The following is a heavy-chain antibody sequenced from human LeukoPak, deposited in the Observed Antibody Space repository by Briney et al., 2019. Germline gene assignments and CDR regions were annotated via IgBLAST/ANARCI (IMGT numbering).Heavy chain of an antibody. D-gene: IGHD3-10*01. CDR1: GYTFTIYD. Sequence: VASVKVSCKASGYTFTIYDISWVRQATGQGLEWMGWMNPNSGNAGYAQRFQGRVTMTRNNSISTAYMELTSLRSEDTAVYYCGRPLQRGSWTQRALDYWGQGTLVTVSS. J-gene: IGHJ4*02. V-gene: IGHV1-8*01. CDR3: GRPLQRGSWTQRALDY. CDR2: MNPNSGNA.